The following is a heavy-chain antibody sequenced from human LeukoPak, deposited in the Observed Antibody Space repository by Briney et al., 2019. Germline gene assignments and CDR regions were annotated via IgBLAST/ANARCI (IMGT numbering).Heavy chain of an antibody. CDR3: ARLEVETGYSGSWYHRMNWFDP. CDR1: GGSISSSSYY. D-gene: IGHD6-13*01. Sequence: KPSETLSLTRTVSGGSISSSSYYWGWIRQPPGKGLEWIGSIYYSGSTYYNPSLKSRVTISVDTSKNQFSLKLSSVTAADTAVYYCARLEVETGYSGSWYHRMNWFDPWGQGTLVTVSS. J-gene: IGHJ5*02. V-gene: IGHV4-39*07. CDR2: IYYSGST.